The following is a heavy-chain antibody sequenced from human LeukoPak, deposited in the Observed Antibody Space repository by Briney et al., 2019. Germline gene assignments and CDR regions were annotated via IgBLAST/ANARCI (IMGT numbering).Heavy chain of an antibody. CDR3: ARDSNFKPFDY. Sequence: ASVKVSCKASGYTFTGCYMHWVRQAPGQGLEWMGWINPKSGGTNYAQKFQGRVTMTRDTSNSTAYMDLSRLTSDDTAVYYCARDSNFKPFDYWGQGTLVTVSS. CDR2: INPKSGGT. D-gene: IGHD1-1*01. V-gene: IGHV1-2*02. CDR1: GYTFTGCY. J-gene: IGHJ4*02.